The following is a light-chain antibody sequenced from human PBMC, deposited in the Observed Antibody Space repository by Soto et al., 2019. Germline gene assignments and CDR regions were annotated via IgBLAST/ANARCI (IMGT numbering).Light chain of an antibody. J-gene: IGLJ7*01. CDR3: CSYTSSSTAV. V-gene: IGLV2-14*01. CDR1: SSDVGGYNY. Sequence: QSALTQPASVSGSPGQSITISCTGTSSDVGGYNYVSWYQHHPGEAPKLIIYEVSNRPSGVSYRFSGSKSGNTASLTISGLQAEDEADYYCCSYTSSSTAVFGGGSQLTVL. CDR2: EVS.